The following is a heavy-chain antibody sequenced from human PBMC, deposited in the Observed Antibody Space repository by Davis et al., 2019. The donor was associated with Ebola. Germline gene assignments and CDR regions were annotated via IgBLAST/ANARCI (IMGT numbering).Heavy chain of an antibody. V-gene: IGHV1-2*06. CDR3: ARVRYCGGDCSRHYYYGMDV. CDR1: GYTFTSYG. D-gene: IGHD2-21*02. CDR2: INPYSGGT. Sequence: AASVKVSCKASGYTFTSYGISWVRQAPGQGLEWMGRINPYSGGTNYAQKFQGRVTMTRDTSISTAYMELSRLRFDDTAVFYCARVRYCGGDCSRHYYYGMDVWGKGTTVTVSS. J-gene: IGHJ6*04.